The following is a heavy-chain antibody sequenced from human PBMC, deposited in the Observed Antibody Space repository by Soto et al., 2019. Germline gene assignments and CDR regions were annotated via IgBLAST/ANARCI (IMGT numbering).Heavy chain of an antibody. Sequence: SVKVSCKASGGTFSSYAISCVRQAPGQGLEWMGGIIPIFGTANYAQKFQGRVTITADESTSTAYMELSSLRSEDTAVYYCARVEAYCGGDCYRGMDVWGQGTTVTVSS. CDR2: IIPIFGTA. J-gene: IGHJ6*02. V-gene: IGHV1-69*13. CDR3: ARVEAYCGGDCYRGMDV. CDR1: GGTFSSYA. D-gene: IGHD2-21*02.